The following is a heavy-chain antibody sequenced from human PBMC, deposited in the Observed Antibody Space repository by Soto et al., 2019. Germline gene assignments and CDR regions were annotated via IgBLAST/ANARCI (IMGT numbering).Heavy chain of an antibody. CDR3: ARGTNWNDRYYYMDV. Sequence: GASVKVSCKASGYTFTSYDINWVLQATGQGLEWMGWMNPNSGNTGYARKFQGRVTMTRNTSISTAYMELSSLRSEDTAVYYCARGTNWNDRYYYMDVWGKGTTVTVSS. D-gene: IGHD1-1*01. V-gene: IGHV1-8*01. J-gene: IGHJ6*03. CDR2: MNPNSGNT. CDR1: GYTFTSYD.